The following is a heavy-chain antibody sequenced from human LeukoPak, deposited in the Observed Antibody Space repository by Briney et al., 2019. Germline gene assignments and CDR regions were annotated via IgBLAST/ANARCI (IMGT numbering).Heavy chain of an antibody. V-gene: IGHV4-34*01. J-gene: IGHJ6*03. Sequence: PSETLSLTCAVYGGSFSGYYWSWIRQPPGKGLEWIGEINHSGSTNYNPSLNSRVTISVDTSKNQFSLKLSSVTAADMAVYYCSRGHRGYYYYMDVWVKGTTVTVSS. CDR1: GGSFSGYY. CDR3: SRGHRGYYYYMDV. CDR2: INHSGST. D-gene: IGHD3-10*01.